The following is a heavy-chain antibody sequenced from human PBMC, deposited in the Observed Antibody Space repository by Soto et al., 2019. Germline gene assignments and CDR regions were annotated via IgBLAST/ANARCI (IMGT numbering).Heavy chain of an antibody. CDR3: AREVGPTVTTGSVYY. Sequence: GGSLRLSCAASGFTFSSYGMHWVRQAPGKGLEWVAVIWYDGSNKYYADSVKGRFTISRDNSKNTLYLQMNSLRAEDTAVYYCAREVGPTVTTGSVYYWGQGTLVTVSS. CDR1: GFTFSSYG. V-gene: IGHV3-33*01. J-gene: IGHJ4*02. CDR2: IWYDGSNK. D-gene: IGHD4-17*01.